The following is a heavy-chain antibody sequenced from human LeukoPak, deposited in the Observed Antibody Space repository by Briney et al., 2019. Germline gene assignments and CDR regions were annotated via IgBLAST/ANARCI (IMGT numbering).Heavy chain of an antibody. Sequence: SETLSLTCTVSGGSISSSSYYWGWIRQPPGKGLEWIGNIYYSGSTYYNPSLKSRVTISLDTSKNQFSLKLSSVTAADTAVYYCARRVIAAAGSGVEFDYWGQGTLVTVSS. V-gene: IGHV4-39*01. CDR2: IYYSGST. CDR1: GGSISSSSYY. D-gene: IGHD6-13*01. J-gene: IGHJ4*02. CDR3: ARRVIAAAGSGVEFDY.